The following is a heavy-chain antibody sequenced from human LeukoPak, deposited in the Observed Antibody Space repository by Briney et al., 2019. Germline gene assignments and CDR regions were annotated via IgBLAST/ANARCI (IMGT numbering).Heavy chain of an antibody. CDR3: AKASWAGVTTTYFDY. Sequence: GRSLRLSCAASGFSFSSYGMHWVRQAPGKGLEWVSGIGDSGGTTYYADSVKGRFIISRDNSKNTLFLQMNDLRAEDTAVYYCAKASWAGVTTTYFDYWAQGTLVTVSS. D-gene: IGHD1-26*01. CDR2: IGDSGGTT. V-gene: IGHV3-23*01. CDR1: GFSFSSYG. J-gene: IGHJ4*02.